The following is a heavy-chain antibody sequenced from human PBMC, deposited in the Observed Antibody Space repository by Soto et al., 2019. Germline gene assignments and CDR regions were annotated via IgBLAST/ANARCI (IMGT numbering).Heavy chain of an antibody. CDR3: ARGNYYDSSGSDY. D-gene: IGHD3-22*01. CDR1: GFTFSSYG. Sequence: GGSLRLSCAASGFTFSSYGMHWVRQAPGKGLEWVAVIWYDGSNKYYADSVKGRFTISRDNSKNTLYLQMNSLRAEDTAVYYCARGNYYDSSGSDYWGQGTLVTVSS. CDR2: IWYDGSNK. J-gene: IGHJ4*02. V-gene: IGHV3-33*01.